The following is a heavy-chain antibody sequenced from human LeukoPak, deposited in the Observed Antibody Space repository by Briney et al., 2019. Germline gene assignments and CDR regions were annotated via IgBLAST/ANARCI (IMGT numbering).Heavy chain of an antibody. Sequence: GGSLRLSCAASGFTFSSYAMSWVRQAPGKGLEWVSAISGSGGSTYYADSVKGRFTISRDNSKNTLYLQMNSLRAEDTAVYYCAKVVEMATIEGNFDYWGQGTLVTVSS. V-gene: IGHV3-23*01. CDR1: GFTFSSYA. CDR3: AKVVEMATIEGNFDY. CDR2: ISGSGGST. D-gene: IGHD5-24*01. J-gene: IGHJ4*02.